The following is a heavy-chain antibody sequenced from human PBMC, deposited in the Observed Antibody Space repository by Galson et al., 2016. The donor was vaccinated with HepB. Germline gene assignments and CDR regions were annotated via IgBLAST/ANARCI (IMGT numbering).Heavy chain of an antibody. D-gene: IGHD4-23*01. V-gene: IGHV2-70*04. CDR1: GFSLSTSGMR. Sequence: PALVKPTQTLTRTCTFSGFSLSTSGMRVSWIRQPPGKALEWLARIDWDDDKFYSTSLKTKLTIPKDTPKNQVVLTMTNMDPVDTATYYCALRTPGWRDFAYWGQGTLVTVSS. J-gene: IGHJ4*02. CDR2: IDWDDDK. CDR3: ALRTPGWRDFAY.